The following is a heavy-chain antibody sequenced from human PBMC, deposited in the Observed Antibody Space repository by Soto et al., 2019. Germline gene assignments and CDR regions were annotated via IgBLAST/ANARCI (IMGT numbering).Heavy chain of an antibody. CDR1: GFTFSSYS. CDR3: ARDRVGAPPYRVLDAFDI. Sequence: GGSLRLSCAASGFTFSSYSMNWVRQAPGKGLGWVSYISSSSSTIYYADSVKGRFTISRDNAKNSMYLQMNSLRDEDTAVYYCARDRVGAPPYRVLDAFDIWVQGTMVTVSS. J-gene: IGHJ3*02. D-gene: IGHD1-26*01. CDR2: ISSSSSTI. V-gene: IGHV3-48*02.